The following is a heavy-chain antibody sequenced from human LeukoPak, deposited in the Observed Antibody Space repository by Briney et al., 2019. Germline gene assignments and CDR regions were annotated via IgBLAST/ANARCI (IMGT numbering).Heavy chain of an antibody. Sequence: SETLSLTCTVSGGSIGSHYWSWIRQPPGKGLEWTGYIYYSGTTNYNPSLKSRVTISVDTSKNQFSLKLSSVTAADTAVYYCARDYYDSRGEAFDIWGLGTMVTVSS. CDR1: GGSIGSHY. CDR3: ARDYYDSRGEAFDI. V-gene: IGHV4-59*11. D-gene: IGHD3-22*01. CDR2: IYYSGTT. J-gene: IGHJ3*02.